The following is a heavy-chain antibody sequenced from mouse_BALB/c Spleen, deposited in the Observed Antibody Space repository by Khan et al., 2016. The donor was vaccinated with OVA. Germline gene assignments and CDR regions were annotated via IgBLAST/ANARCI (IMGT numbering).Heavy chain of an antibody. Sequence: VQLQQSGAELVKPGASVKLSYTVSGFNIKDTYMHWVNQRPEQGLEWIGRIDPATGNIKYDPNFQSKATITSNTSYHRVDLHLSRLTSEETAVYYCARTEIYYSGSYVMDYWGQGTSVTVSS. J-gene: IGHJ4*01. CDR3: ARTEIYYSGSYVMDY. CDR1: GFNIKDTY. CDR2: IDPATGNI. V-gene: IGHV14-3*02. D-gene: IGHD1-2*01.